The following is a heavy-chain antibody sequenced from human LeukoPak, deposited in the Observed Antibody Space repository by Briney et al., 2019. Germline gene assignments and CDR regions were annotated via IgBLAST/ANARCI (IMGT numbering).Heavy chain of an antibody. CDR2: INTNTGNP. Sequence: ASVKVSCKASGYTFTSYAMNWVRQAPGQGLEWMGWINTNTGNPTYAQGFTGRFVFSLDTSVSTAYLQISSLKAEETAVYYCARGWRELYYYDSSGYFQHWGQGTLVTVSS. CDR3: ARGWRELYYYDSSGYFQH. D-gene: IGHD3-22*01. J-gene: IGHJ1*01. V-gene: IGHV7-4-1*02. CDR1: GYTFTSYA.